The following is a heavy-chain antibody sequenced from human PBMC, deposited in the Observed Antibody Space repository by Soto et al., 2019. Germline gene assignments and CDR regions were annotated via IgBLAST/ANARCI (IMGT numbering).Heavy chain of an antibody. CDR3: AKLSWYYYDSSGYPDY. V-gene: IGHV3-23*01. J-gene: IGHJ4*02. D-gene: IGHD3-22*01. CDR2: ISGSGGST. Sequence: AVSLRLSCPASGVTFGGYAISCVRQPPGKGLEWVLAISGSGGSTYYADSVKGRFTISRDNSKNTLYLQMNSLRAEDTAVYYCAKLSWYYYDSSGYPDYWGQGTLVTVSS. CDR1: GVTFGGYA.